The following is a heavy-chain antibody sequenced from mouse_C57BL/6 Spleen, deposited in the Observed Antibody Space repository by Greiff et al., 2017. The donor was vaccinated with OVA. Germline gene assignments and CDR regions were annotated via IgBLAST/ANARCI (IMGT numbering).Heavy chain of an antibody. CDR2: IWSDGST. Sequence: VKLVESGPGLVAPSQSLSITCTVSGFSLTSYGVHWVRQPPGKGLEWLVVIWSDGSTTYNSALKSRLSISKDNSKSQVFLKMNSLQTDDTAMYYCARHKDYGSSYGYFDVWGTGTTVTVSS. J-gene: IGHJ1*03. V-gene: IGHV2-6-1*01. CDR3: ARHKDYGSSYGYFDV. D-gene: IGHD1-1*01. CDR1: GFSLTSYG.